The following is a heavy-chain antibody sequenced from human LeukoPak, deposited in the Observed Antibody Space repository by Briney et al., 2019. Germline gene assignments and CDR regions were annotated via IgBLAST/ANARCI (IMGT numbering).Heavy chain of an antibody. CDR1: GITFSSHA. Sequence: GGSLRLSCAASGITFSSHAMTWVRQAPGKGLEWVAAIRGNGATTDYADSVKGRITISRDNSKSTLYLQMNSLRAEDTAVYYCAKAYHDSGCLIDYWGQGTLVTVSS. CDR3: AKAYHDSGCLIDY. D-gene: IGHD6-19*01. J-gene: IGHJ4*02. V-gene: IGHV3-23*01. CDR2: IRGNGATT.